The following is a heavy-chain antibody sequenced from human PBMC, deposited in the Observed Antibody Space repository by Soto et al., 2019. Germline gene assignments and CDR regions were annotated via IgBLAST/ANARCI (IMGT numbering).Heavy chain of an antibody. CDR1: GFTFSSYG. Sequence: QVQLVESGGGVVQPGRSLRLSCAASGFTFSSYGMHWVRQAPGKGLEWVAVISYDGSNKYYADSLKGRFTISRDNSNNTMYLQMNSLRAEDTAVYYCAKDYYYYGMDVWGQGTTVTVSS. V-gene: IGHV3-30*18. CDR2: ISYDGSNK. J-gene: IGHJ6*02. CDR3: AKDYYYYGMDV.